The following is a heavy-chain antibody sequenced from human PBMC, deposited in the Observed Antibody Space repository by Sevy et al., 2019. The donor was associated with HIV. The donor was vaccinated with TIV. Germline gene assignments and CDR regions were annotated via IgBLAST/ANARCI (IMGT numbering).Heavy chain of an antibody. Sequence: GKSLKISCAASGFTFDDYAMHWLRQAPGKGLEWVSGISWNSGSIGYADSVKGRFTISRDNAKNSLYLQMNSLRAEDTAFYYCAKDMTRSSWRGAFDIWGQGTRVTVSS. CDR2: ISWNSGSI. CDR3: AKDMTRSSWRGAFDI. CDR1: GFTFDDYA. J-gene: IGHJ3*02. D-gene: IGHD6-13*01. V-gene: IGHV3-9*01.